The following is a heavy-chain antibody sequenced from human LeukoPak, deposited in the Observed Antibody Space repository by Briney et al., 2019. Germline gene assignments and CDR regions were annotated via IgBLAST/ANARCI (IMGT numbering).Heavy chain of an antibody. V-gene: IGHV3-66*01. CDR2: IYSGGST. D-gene: IGHD5-12*01. CDR1: GFIVSSNY. CDR3: VRETWIDDY. J-gene: IGHJ4*02. Sequence: GGSLRLSCAASGFIVSSNYMSWVRQAPGKGLEWVSVIYSGGSTYYADSVKGRFTISRDNSKNTLYLQMNSLRAEDTAVYYCVRETWIDDYWGQGTLVTVSS.